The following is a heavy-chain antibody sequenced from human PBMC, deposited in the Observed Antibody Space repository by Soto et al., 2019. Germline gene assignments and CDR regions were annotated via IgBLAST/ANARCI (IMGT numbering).Heavy chain of an antibody. Sequence: GGSLRLSCAASGFTVSSNYMSWVRQAPGKGLEWVSVIYSGGSTYYADSVKGRFTISRDNSKNTLYLQMNSLRAEDTAVYYCARGPGYYYYYYMDVWGKGTTVTVSS. CDR3: ARGPGYYYYYYMDV. V-gene: IGHV3-53*01. CDR1: GFTVSSNY. J-gene: IGHJ6*03. D-gene: IGHD7-27*01. CDR2: IYSGGST.